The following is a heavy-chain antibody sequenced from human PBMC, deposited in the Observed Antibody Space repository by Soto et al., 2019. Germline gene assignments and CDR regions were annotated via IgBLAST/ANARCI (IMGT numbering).Heavy chain of an antibody. V-gene: IGHV3-21*01. Sequence: GGSLRLSCAASGFTFSSYSMNWVRQAPGKGLEWVSSISSSSSYIYYADSVKGRFTISRDNAKNSLYLQMNSLRAEDTAVYYCASIWLDDAFDIWGQGTMVTVSS. D-gene: IGHD6-19*01. CDR3: ASIWLDDAFDI. J-gene: IGHJ3*02. CDR1: GFTFSSYS. CDR2: ISSSSSYI.